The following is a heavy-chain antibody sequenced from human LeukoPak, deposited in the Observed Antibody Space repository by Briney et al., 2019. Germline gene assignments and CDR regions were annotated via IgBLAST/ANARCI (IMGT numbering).Heavy chain of an antibody. J-gene: IGHJ4*02. Sequence: NPSETLSLSCTVSGGSISSYYWSWIRQPPGKGLEWIGYIYHSGRTNYNPSLKSRVTISIDTSKNQFSLKLTSVTAADTAVYYCASGAVTTHDYWGQGTLVTVSS. D-gene: IGHD1-1*01. V-gene: IGHV4-59*08. CDR2: IYHSGRT. CDR3: ASGAVTTHDY. CDR1: GGSISSYY.